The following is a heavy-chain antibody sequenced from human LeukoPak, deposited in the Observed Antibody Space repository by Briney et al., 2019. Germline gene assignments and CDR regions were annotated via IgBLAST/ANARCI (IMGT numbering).Heavy chain of an antibody. CDR2: LSGSGGST. CDR1: GFTFSSYA. D-gene: IGHD1-26*01. J-gene: IGHJ4*02. Sequence: PGGSLRLSCAASGFTFSSYAMSWVRQAPGKGLEWVSALSGSGGSTFYADSVKGRFTISRDNSKNTLYLQMNSLRAEDTAVYYCAKDKSYGSDYWGQGTLVTVSS. V-gene: IGHV3-23*01. CDR3: AKDKSYGSDY.